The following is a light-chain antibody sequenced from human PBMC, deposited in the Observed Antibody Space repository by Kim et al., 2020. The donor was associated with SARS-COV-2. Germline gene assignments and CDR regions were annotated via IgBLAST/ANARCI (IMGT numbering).Light chain of an antibody. V-gene: IGLV3-1*01. CDR3: QAWDGSTLV. J-gene: IGLJ3*02. Sequence: SVSPGQTASVTCSGDKLGEKYASWYQQKAGQSPVLVIYEDNKRPSGIPERFSGSNSGNTATLTISGTQATDESDYYCQAWDGSTLVFGGGTQLTVL. CDR1: KLGEKY. CDR2: EDN.